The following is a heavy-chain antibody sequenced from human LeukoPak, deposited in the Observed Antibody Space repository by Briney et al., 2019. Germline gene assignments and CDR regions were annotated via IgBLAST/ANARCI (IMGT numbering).Heavy chain of an antibody. CDR1: GGSISSYY. CDR2: IYTSGST. Sequence: SETLSLTCTVSGGSISSYYWSWIRQPAGEVLEWIGRIYTSGSTNYNPSLKSRVTMSVDTSKNQFSLKLSSVTAADTAVYYCARGPITMVRGAFDIRGQGTMVTVSS. CDR3: ARGPITMVRGAFDI. J-gene: IGHJ3*02. V-gene: IGHV4-4*07. D-gene: IGHD3-10*01.